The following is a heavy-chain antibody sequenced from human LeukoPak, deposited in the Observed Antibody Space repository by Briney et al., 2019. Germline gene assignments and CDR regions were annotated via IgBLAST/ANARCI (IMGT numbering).Heavy chain of an antibody. J-gene: IGHJ4*02. Sequence: SETLSLTCTVSGGSISSYYWSWIRQPPGKGLEWIGYIYYSGSTNYNPSLKSRVTLSVDTSENQFSPKLSSVTAADTAVYYCARCDSVTALDYWGQGTLVTVSS. D-gene: IGHD5-18*01. CDR2: IYYSGST. CDR3: ARCDSVTALDY. V-gene: IGHV4-59*01. CDR1: GGSISSYY.